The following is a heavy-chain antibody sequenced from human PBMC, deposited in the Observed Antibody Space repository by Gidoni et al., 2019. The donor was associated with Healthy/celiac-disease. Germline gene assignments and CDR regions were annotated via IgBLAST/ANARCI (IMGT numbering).Heavy chain of an antibody. D-gene: IGHD3-10*01. CDR1: GGSFRGYY. CDR2: INHSGST. Sequence: QVQLQQWGAGLLQPSETLSLTCAVYGGSFRGYYWRWIRQPPGKGLEWSGEINHSGSTNYNPSLKSRVTISVDTSKNQFSLKLSSVTAADTAVYYCARGHSMVRGVIGGQMYYFDYWGQGTLVTVSS. V-gene: IGHV4-34*01. CDR3: ARGHSMVRGVIGGQMYYFDY. J-gene: IGHJ4*02.